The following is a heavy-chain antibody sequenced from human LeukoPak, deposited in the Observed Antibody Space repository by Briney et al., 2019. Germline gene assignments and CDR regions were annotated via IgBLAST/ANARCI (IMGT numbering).Heavy chain of an antibody. V-gene: IGHV1-18*01. Sequence: ASVKVSCTASGYTFTSYGISWVRQAPGQGLEWIGWISAYDGNTNYAQKLQGRVTMTTDASTSKAYMALRSMRSAATAAYYCARDDYSVTTHYYYYGMDVWGQGTTVTVSS. J-gene: IGHJ6*02. D-gene: IGHD4-11*01. CDR2: ISAYDGNT. CDR3: ARDDYSVTTHYYYYGMDV. CDR1: GYTFTSYG.